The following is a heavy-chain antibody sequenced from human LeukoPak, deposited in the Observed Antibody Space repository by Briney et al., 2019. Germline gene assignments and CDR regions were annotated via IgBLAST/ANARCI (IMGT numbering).Heavy chain of an antibody. CDR2: IYHSGST. CDR3: ASMGLTLSMRLTSVGATILDAFDF. D-gene: IGHD1-26*01. J-gene: IGHJ3*01. Sequence: PSETLSLTCAVSGYSISSGYYWGWIRQPPGKGLEWIGSIYHSGSTYYNPSLKSRVTISVDTSKNPFSLKLSSVTAADTAVYYCASMGLTLSMRLTSVGATILDAFDFWGQGTMVSVSS. V-gene: IGHV4-38-2*01. CDR1: GYSISSGYY.